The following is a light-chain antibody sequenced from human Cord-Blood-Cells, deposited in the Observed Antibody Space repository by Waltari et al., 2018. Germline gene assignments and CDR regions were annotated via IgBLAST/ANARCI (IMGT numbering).Light chain of an antibody. Sequence: DIQMTQSQSSLSASVGDRLTITCRASQSISRDLHWYQQKPGQAPKLLSYVASSLQSGVPSRFSGSGSGTDFTLTISSLQPEDFATYYCQQSYSTLTFGPGTKVDIK. V-gene: IGKV1-39*01. J-gene: IGKJ3*01. CDR2: VAS. CDR1: QSISRD. CDR3: QQSYSTLT.